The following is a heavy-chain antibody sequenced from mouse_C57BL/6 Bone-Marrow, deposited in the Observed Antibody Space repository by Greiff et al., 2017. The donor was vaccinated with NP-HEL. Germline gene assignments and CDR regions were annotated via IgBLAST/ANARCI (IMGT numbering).Heavy chain of an antibody. CDR3: ARESTMVTTKEAVDAMDY. V-gene: IGHV5-17*01. CDR1: GFTFSDYG. D-gene: IGHD2-2*01. J-gene: IGHJ4*01. CDR2: ISSGSSTI. Sequence: EVQVVESGGGLVKPGGSLKLSCAASGFTFSDYGMHWVRQAPEKGLEWVAYISSGSSTIYYADTVKGRFTISRDNAKNTLFLQMTSLRSEDTAMYYCARESTMVTTKEAVDAMDYWGQGTSVTVSS.